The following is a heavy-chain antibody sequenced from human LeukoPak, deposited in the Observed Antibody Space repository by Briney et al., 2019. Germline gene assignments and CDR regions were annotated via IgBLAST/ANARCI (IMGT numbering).Heavy chain of an antibody. CDR3: ARGLYCGGDCYRPRAEYFQH. CDR1: GFTFSSYG. J-gene: IGHJ1*01. D-gene: IGHD2-21*02. V-gene: IGHV3-33*01. CDR2: IWYDGSNK. Sequence: GGSLRLSCAASGFTFSSYGMHWVRQAPGKGLEWVAVIWYDGSNKYYADSVKGRFTISRDNSKNTLCLQMNSLRAEDTAVYYCARGLYCGGDCYRPRAEYFQHWGQGTLVTVSS.